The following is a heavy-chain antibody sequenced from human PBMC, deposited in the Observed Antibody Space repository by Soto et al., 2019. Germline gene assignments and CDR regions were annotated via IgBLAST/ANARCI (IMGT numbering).Heavy chain of an antibody. Sequence: AASVKVSCKASGYTFTSYDINWVRQATGQGLEWMGWMNPNSGNTGYAQKFQGRVTMTRNTSISTAYMELSSLRSEDTAVYYCARARKITIFGVVISTYYYYGMDVWGQGTTVTVSS. CDR3: ARARKITIFGVVISTYYYYGMDV. CDR2: MNPNSGNT. J-gene: IGHJ6*02. D-gene: IGHD3-3*01. V-gene: IGHV1-8*01. CDR1: GYTFTSYD.